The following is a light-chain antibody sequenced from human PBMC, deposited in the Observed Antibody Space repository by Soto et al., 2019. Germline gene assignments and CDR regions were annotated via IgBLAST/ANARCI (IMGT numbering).Light chain of an antibody. V-gene: IGKV3-11*01. CDR1: QSVSSY. J-gene: IGKJ2*01. Sequence: EIVLTQSPATLSLSPGERATLSCRASQSVSSYLAWYQQKPGQAPRLLISDASNRATGIPARFSGSGSGTDFTLTSSSLEPEDFAVYYCQQRSNWTPYTFGQGTKLEL. CDR3: QQRSNWTPYT. CDR2: DAS.